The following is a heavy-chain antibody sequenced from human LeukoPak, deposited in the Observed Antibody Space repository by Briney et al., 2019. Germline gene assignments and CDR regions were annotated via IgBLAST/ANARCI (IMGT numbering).Heavy chain of an antibody. V-gene: IGHV1-2*02. D-gene: IGHD3-9*01. J-gene: IGHJ4*02. CDR2: INPNSGGT. CDR3: ARGAPHYDILTGYYFDKGRSDY. CDR1: GYTFTGYY. Sequence: ASVKVSCKASGYTFTGYYMHWVRQAPGQGLEWMGWINPNSGGTNYAQKFQGRVTMTRDTSISTAYMELSRLRSDDTAVYYCARGAPHYDILTGYYFDKGRSDYWGQGTLVTVSS.